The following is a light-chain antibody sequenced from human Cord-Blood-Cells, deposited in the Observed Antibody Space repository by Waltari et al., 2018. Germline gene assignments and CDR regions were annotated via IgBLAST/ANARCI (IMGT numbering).Light chain of an antibody. J-gene: IGKJ2*01. V-gene: IGKV1-5*01. CDR3: QQYKSDSPYT. CDR1: QSISSW. CDR2: DAS. Sequence: DIQMTQSPSTLSASVGDRVTITCRASQSISSWLAWYQQKPGKAPKLLIYDASSLESGVPSRFSGSGSGTEFTLTISSLQPDEFATYYCQQYKSDSPYTFGQGTKLEIK.